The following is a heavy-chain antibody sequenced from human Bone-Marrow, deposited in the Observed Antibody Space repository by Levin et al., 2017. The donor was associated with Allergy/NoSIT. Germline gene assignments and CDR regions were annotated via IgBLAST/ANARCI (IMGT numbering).Heavy chain of an antibody. CDR3: ARLDGYSFDY. J-gene: IGHJ4*02. V-gene: IGHV4-31*03. CDR1: GGSISSAGYH. Sequence: SETLSLTCPVSGGSISSAGYHWTWLRQYPGKGLEWIGYISYRGSTYFNPSLKSRLTMSIDTSEQHFSLNLTSVSAADTAIYYCARLDGYSFDYWGQGALVTVSS. D-gene: IGHD1-1*01. CDR2: ISYRGST.